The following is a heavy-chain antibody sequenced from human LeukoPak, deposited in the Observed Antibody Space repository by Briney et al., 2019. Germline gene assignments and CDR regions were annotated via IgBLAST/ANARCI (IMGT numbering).Heavy chain of an antibody. CDR1: GYTFTSYG. CDR3: ARAQLERHFFGDAFDI. V-gene: IGHV1-18*01. J-gene: IGHJ3*02. Sequence: PVASVKVSCKASGYTFTSYGISWVRQAPGQGLEWMGWVSAYNGNTNYAQKLQGRVTMTTDTSTSTAYMELRSLRSDDTAVYYCARAQLERHFFGDAFDIWGQGTMVTVSS. CDR2: VSAYNGNT. D-gene: IGHD1-1*01.